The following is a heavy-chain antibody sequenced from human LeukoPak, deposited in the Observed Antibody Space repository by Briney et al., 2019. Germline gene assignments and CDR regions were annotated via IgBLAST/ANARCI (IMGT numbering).Heavy chain of an antibody. CDR2: INLNSGGT. J-gene: IGHJ4*02. CDR3: ANIQKWLPY. V-gene: IGHV1-2*02. Sequence: AASVKVSCKASGYTFTDYYMHWVRQAPGQGLEWMGWINLNSGGTNLAQEFQSRVTMTRDTSISTAYMELNRLRSDDTAMYYCANIQKWLPYWGQGTLVTVSS. D-gene: IGHD5-18*01. CDR1: GYTFTDYY.